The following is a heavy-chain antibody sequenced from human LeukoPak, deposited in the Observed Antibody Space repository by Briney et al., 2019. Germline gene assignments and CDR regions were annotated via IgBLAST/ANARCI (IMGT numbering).Heavy chain of an antibody. CDR3: ARITMVRGGKGLDY. V-gene: IGHV3-74*01. D-gene: IGHD3-10*01. Sequence: PGGSLRLSCAASGSTFSSYWMHWVRQAPGKGLVWVSRINSDGSSTSYADSVKGRFTISRDNAKNTLYLQMNSLRAEDTAVYYCARITMVRGGKGLDYWGQGTLVTVSS. J-gene: IGHJ4*02. CDR1: GSTFSSYW. CDR2: INSDGSST.